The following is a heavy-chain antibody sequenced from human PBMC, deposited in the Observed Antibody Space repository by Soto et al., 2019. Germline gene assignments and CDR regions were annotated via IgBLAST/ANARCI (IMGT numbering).Heavy chain of an antibody. J-gene: IGHJ3*01. Sequence: EVQLVESGGGLVQPGESLRLSCAASGFTFDYYWMHWVRQAPGKGLVWVSRIYSDGTSTTYADSVKGRFTISRDNAKNTLSPENDRLRGGDTAGDYCARGDRGAFDLWGQGTVVTVSS. CDR3: ARGDRGAFDL. CDR1: GFTFDYYW. CDR2: IYSDGTST. V-gene: IGHV3-74*01. D-gene: IGHD1-26*01.